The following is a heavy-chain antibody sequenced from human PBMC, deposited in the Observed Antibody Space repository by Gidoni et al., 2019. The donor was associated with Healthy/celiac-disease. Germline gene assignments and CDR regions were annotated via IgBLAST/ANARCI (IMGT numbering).Heavy chain of an antibody. CDR1: TFSSYG. D-gene: IGHD3-22*01. CDR3: AKSTYYYDSSGYYYFDY. CDR2: ISYDGSNK. J-gene: IGHJ4*02. Sequence: TFSSYGMHWVRQAPGKGLEWVAVISYDGSNKYYADSVKGRFTISRNNSKNTLYLQMNSLRAEDPAVYYCAKSTYYYDSSGYYYFDYWGQGTLVTVSS. V-gene: IGHV3-30*18.